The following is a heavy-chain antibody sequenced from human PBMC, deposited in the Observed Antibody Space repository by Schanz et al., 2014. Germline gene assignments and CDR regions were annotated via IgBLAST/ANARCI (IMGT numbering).Heavy chain of an antibody. CDR2: ISSSSSYI. J-gene: IGHJ4*02. CDR1: GFTFFGSFA. CDR3: ARDGDFDY. Sequence: EVQLLESGGGLVQPGGSLRLSCVASGFTFFGSFAMSWVRQAPGKGLEWVSSISSSSSYISYADSVKGRFTISRDNSKNTLFLQMSSLRAEDTAVYYCARDGDFDYWGQGTMVVVSS. V-gene: IGHV3-23*01.